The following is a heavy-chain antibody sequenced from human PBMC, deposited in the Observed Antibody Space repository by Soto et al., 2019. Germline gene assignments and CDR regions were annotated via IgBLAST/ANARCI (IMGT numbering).Heavy chain of an antibody. CDR2: INQSGSS. Sequence: QVQLQQRGAGLLKPSETLSLTCSVDGGSFSTYFWTWVRQPPGKGLEWIGEINQSGSSSYNPSLESRVSISVDTSKKQFSLKLSSVTAADTAVYYCARERRVVGGYSSSWYDYFDSWGQGTLVTVSS. CDR1: GGSFSTYF. CDR3: ARERRVVGGYSSSWYDYFDS. V-gene: IGHV4-34*02. J-gene: IGHJ4*02. D-gene: IGHD6-13*01.